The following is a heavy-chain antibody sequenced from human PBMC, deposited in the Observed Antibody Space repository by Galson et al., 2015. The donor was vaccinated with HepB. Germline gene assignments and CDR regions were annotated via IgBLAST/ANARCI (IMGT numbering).Heavy chain of an antibody. CDR1: GGTFSSYA. V-gene: IGHV1-69*13. D-gene: IGHD6-13*01. CDR3: ARGYSAAGTGTSHFDY. Sequence: SVKVSCKASGGTFSSYAISWVRQAPGQGLEWMGGIIPIFGTANYAQKFQGRVTITADESTSTAYMELSSLRSEDTAVYYCARGYSAAGTGTSHFDYWGQGTLVTVSS. J-gene: IGHJ4*02. CDR2: IIPIFGTA.